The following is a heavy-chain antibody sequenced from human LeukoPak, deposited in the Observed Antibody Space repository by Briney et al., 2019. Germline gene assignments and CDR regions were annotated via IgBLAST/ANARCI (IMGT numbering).Heavy chain of an antibody. CDR1: GLTFSSYS. CDR3: ARDVHGGPIDY. CDR2: ISSSSSTI. Sequence: PGGSLRLSCAASGLTFSSYSMNWVRQAPGKGLEWVSYISSSSSTIYYADSVKGRFTISRDNAKNSLYLQMNSLRAEDTAVYYCARDVHGGPIDYWGQGTLVTVSS. D-gene: IGHD3-10*01. V-gene: IGHV3-48*04. J-gene: IGHJ4*02.